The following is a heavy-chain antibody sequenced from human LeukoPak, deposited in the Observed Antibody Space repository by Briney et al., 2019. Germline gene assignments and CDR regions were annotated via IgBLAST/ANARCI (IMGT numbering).Heavy chain of an antibody. Sequence: GGSLRLSCEASGFTFSAYAMTWVRQAPGKGLEWVSSISGSGSTRYYEDSVKGRFTISRDNAKNSLSLQMNSLRAEDTAVYYCARSLDVWGQGTLVTVSA. CDR3: ARSLDV. CDR1: GFTFSAYA. CDR2: ISGSGSTR. J-gene: IGHJ3*01. V-gene: IGHV3-48*03.